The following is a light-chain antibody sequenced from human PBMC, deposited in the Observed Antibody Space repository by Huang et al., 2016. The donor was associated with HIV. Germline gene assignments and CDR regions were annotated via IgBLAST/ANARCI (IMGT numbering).Light chain of an antibody. J-gene: IGKJ4*01. CDR1: QTIVYSSKNNNY. CDR3: QQYFETPLT. V-gene: IGKV4-1*01. Sequence: DIVMTQSPDSLAVSLGERATVNCKSSQTIVYSSKNNNYLALYQQKPGQPPKLLIYWASTRESGVPDRFSGSGSGTDFTLTISSLQAEDVAVYYCQQYFETPLTFGGGTKVEIK. CDR2: WAS.